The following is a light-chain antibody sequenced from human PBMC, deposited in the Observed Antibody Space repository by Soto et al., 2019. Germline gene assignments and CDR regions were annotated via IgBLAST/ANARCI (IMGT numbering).Light chain of an antibody. CDR2: DAS. CDR1: QSVSSY. J-gene: IGKJ4*01. V-gene: IGKV3-11*01. CDR3: QQRSNWPPALT. Sequence: EIVLTQSPATLSLSPGERATLSCRASQSVSSYLAWYQQKPGQAPRLLIYDASNRATGIPARFSGSGSGTDFTLTISNLEPEDFADYYCQQRSNWPPALTFGGGTKVEIK.